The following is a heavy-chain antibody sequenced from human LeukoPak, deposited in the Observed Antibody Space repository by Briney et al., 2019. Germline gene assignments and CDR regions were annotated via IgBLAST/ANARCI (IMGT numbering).Heavy chain of an antibody. D-gene: IGHD5-18*01. CDR2: ILHDGSNK. J-gene: IGHJ4*02. V-gene: IGHV3-30*03. Sequence: GRSLRLSCAASGFTFSSYAMHWVRQAPGKGLEWVAVILHDGSNKQYADSVKGRFTISRDNSKNTLYLQTNSLRAEDTAVYYCATLSGDSHGYDYWGLGTLVTVSS. CDR3: ATLSGDSHGYDY. CDR1: GFTFSSYA.